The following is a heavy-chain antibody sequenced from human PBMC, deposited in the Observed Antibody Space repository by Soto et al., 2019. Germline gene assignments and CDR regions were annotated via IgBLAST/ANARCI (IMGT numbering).Heavy chain of an antibody. D-gene: IGHD4-17*01. Sequence: PGGSLRLSCAASGFTFSSYAMHWVRQAPGKGLEWVAVISYDGSNKYYADSVKGRFTISRDNSKNTLYLQMNSLRAEDTAVYYCAREDGEHANWFDPWGQGTLVTVSS. CDR1: GFTFSSYA. J-gene: IGHJ5*02. CDR3: AREDGEHANWFDP. CDR2: ISYDGSNK. V-gene: IGHV3-30-3*01.